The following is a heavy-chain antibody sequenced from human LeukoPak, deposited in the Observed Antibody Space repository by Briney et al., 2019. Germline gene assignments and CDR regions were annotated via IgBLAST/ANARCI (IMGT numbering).Heavy chain of an antibody. Sequence: GGSLRLSCAASGFTFSSYGMSWVRQAPGKGLEWVSAISGSGGSTYYADSVKGRFTISRDNAKNSLYLQMNSLRAEDTAVYYCARGLDYGGKQWFDPWGQGTLVTVSS. CDR1: GFTFSSYG. D-gene: IGHD4-23*01. CDR2: ISGSGGST. CDR3: ARGLDYGGKQWFDP. J-gene: IGHJ5*02. V-gene: IGHV3-23*01.